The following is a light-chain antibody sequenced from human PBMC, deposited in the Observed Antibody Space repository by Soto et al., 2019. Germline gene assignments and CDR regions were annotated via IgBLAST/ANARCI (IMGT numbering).Light chain of an antibody. Sequence: QSVLTQPASVSGSPGQSITIYCTGTSSDVGGYNYVSWYQQHPGKAPKLMIYEVSYRPSGVSNRFSASKSGNTASLTISGLQAEDEADYYCATWDGSLPGEVFGGGTKLTVL. CDR2: EVS. CDR3: ATWDGSLPGEV. J-gene: IGLJ2*01. CDR1: SSDVGGYNY. V-gene: IGLV2-14*01.